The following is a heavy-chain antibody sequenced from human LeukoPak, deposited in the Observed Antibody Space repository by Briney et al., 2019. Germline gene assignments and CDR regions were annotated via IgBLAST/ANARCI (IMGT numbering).Heavy chain of an antibody. Sequence: PSETLSLTCTVSGGSISSYYWSWIRQPPGKGLEWIGYIYYSGSTNYNPSLKSRVTIPVDTSKNQFSLKLSSVTAADTAVYYCARGYSYGSSFNDYWGQGTLVTVSS. CDR2: IYYSGST. CDR1: GGSISSYY. CDR3: ARGYSYGSSFNDY. V-gene: IGHV4-59*01. D-gene: IGHD5-18*01. J-gene: IGHJ4*02.